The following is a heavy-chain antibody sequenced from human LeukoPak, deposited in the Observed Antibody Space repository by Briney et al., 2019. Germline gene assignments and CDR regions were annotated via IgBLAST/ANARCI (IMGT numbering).Heavy chain of an antibody. D-gene: IGHD3-3*01. CDR1: GYTFTSYY. CDR2: INPSGGST. V-gene: IGHV1-46*01. CDR3: ARDGYYDFWSGYPFDY. J-gene: IGHJ4*02. Sequence: GASVKVSCKASGYTFTSYYMHWVRQAPGQGLEWMGIINPSGGSTSYARKFQGRVTMTRDTSTSTVYMELSSLRSEDTAVYYCARDGYYDFWSGYPFDYWGQGTLVTVSS.